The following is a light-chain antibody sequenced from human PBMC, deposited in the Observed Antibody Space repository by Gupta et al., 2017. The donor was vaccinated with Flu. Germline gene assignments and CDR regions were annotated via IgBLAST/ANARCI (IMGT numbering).Light chain of an antibody. V-gene: IGLV3-21*02. Sequence: SYVLTQPPSVSVAPGQTARITCWGDNIGSKSVHWYQQRPGQAPVLVVYADSDRPSGIPERFSGSNSGNTATLTISKVEAGDEADYFCQVWHISSDHLRVFGGGTKLSVL. CDR1: NIGSKS. CDR2: ADS. CDR3: QVWHISSDHLRV. J-gene: IGLJ2*01.